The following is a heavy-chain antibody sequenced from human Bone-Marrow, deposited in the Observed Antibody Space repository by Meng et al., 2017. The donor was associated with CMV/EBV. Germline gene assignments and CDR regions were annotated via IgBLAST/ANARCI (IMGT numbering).Heavy chain of an antibody. CDR1: GFTFSSYS. V-gene: IGHV3-21*01. CDR3: ASPNPGIAAAEWDYYYYYGMDV. D-gene: IGHD6-13*01. J-gene: IGHJ6*02. Sequence: GGSLRLSCAASGFTFSSYSMNWVRQAPGKGLEWVSSISSSSSYIYYADSVKGQFTISRDNAKNSLYLQMNSLRAEDTAVYYCASPNPGIAAAEWDYYYYYGMDVWGQGTTVTVSS. CDR2: ISSSSSYI.